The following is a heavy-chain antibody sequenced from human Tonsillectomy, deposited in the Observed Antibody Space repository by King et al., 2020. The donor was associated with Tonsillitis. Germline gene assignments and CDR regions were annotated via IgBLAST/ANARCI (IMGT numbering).Heavy chain of an antibody. D-gene: IGHD6-13*01. V-gene: IGHV3-30*18. CDR1: GFTFSSFG. Sequence: VQLVESGGGVVQPGRSLRLSCAASGFTFSSFGMNWVRQAPGKGLEWVAIISYDGGNIYYADSVKGRFTISRDNSKNTLFLQMNSLRAEDTAVYYCAKDDLDSGSWYAYYYYGMDVWGQGTTVTVSS. CDR3: AKDDLDSGSWYAYYYYGMDV. J-gene: IGHJ6*02. CDR2: ISYDGGNI.